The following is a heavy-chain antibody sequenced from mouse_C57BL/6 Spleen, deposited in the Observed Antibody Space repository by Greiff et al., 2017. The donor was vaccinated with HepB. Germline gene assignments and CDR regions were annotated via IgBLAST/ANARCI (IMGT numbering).Heavy chain of an antibody. CDR3: ARDGNYVYAMDY. V-gene: IGHV1-50*01. CDR2: IDPSDSYT. CDR1: GYTFTSYW. D-gene: IGHD2-1*01. Sequence: VQLQQPGAELVKPGASVKLSCKASGYTFTSYWMQWVKQRPGQGLEWIGEIDPSDSYTNYNQKFKGKATLTVDTSSSTAYMQLSSLTSEDSAVYYCARDGNYVYAMDYWGQGTSVTVSS. J-gene: IGHJ4*01.